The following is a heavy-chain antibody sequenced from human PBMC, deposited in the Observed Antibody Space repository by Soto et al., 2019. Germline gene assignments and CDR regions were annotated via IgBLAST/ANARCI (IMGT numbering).Heavy chain of an antibody. V-gene: IGHV1-18*01. Sequence: QVQLVQSGPEVKKPGASVKVSCKGSGYTFSNYGVTWVRQAPGQGLERLGWVSAYNRNTDYAQKFEDRGTMTIDTSTNTAYLELRGLTPDDTAVYYCARERRWEPLLYWGQGTL. CDR3: ARERRWEPLLY. CDR1: GYTFSNYG. D-gene: IGHD1-26*01. J-gene: IGHJ4*02. CDR2: VSAYNRNT.